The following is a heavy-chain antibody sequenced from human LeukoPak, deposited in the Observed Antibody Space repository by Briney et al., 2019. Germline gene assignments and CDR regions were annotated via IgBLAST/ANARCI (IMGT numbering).Heavy chain of an antibody. V-gene: IGHV3-30*18. CDR3: AKVRGSGSYNNAHFYYLDV. D-gene: IGHD3-10*01. J-gene: IGHJ6*03. Sequence: GGSLRLSCAASGFIFSSYGMHWVRQAPGKGLEWVALISYDGRNKYYADSVKGRFTISRDNSKNTLYLQMSSLRAEDTGLYSCAKVRGSGSYNNAHFYYLDVWGKETTVTVSS. CDR1: GFIFSSYG. CDR2: ISYDGRNK.